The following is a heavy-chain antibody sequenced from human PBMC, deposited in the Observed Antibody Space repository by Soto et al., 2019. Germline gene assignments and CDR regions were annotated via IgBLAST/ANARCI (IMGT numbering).Heavy chain of an antibody. J-gene: IGHJ2*01. Sequence: QVQLVQSGAEVKKPGASVKVSCKASGYTFTSYDINWVRQATGPGLEWMGWMNPNSGNTGYAQKFQGRVTMTRNTSISTADRELSSLRSEDTAVDYCARGRVVVAANYWYFDLWGRGTLVTVSS. CDR1: GYTFTSYD. CDR2: MNPNSGNT. CDR3: ARGRVVVAANYWYFDL. D-gene: IGHD2-15*01. V-gene: IGHV1-8*01.